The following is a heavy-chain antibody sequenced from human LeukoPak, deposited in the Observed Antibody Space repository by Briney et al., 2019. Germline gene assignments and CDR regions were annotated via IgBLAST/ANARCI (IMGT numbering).Heavy chain of an antibody. J-gene: IGHJ5*02. CDR1: GGSFSGYY. Sequence: SETLSLTCAVYGGSFSGYYWSWIRQPPGKGLERIGEINHSGSTNYNPSLKSRVTMSVDTSKNQFSLKLSSVTAADTAVYYCARAGFGSGSYQTLQYNWFDPWGQGTLVTVSS. CDR2: INHSGST. CDR3: ARAGFGSGSYQTLQYNWFDP. V-gene: IGHV4-34*01. D-gene: IGHD3-10*01.